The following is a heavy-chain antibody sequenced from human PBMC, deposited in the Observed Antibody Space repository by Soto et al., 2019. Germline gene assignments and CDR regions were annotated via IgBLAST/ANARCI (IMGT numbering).Heavy chain of an antibody. CDR2: IRGYNGDT. Sequence: QVHLVQSGAEVKKPGASVKVSCKASGYTFTSYAISWVRQAPGQGLEWMGWIRGYNGDTKYAQKLQGRVTMTTDTSTGTAYMELRSLRSDDTAVYYRARVVDTAMASFDYWGQGTLVTVSS. CDR1: GYTFTSYA. J-gene: IGHJ4*02. CDR3: ARVVDTAMASFDY. V-gene: IGHV1-18*01. D-gene: IGHD5-18*01.